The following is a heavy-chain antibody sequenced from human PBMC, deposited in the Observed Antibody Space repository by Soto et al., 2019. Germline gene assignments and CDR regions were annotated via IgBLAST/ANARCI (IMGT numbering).Heavy chain of an antibody. CDR3: ARVRYSGYDYYVDY. CDR2: LSYSGRS. CDR1: GDSISSYY. D-gene: IGHD5-12*01. Sequence: SETLSLTCTVSGDSISSYYWSWIRQPPGKGLERIGYLSYSGRSNYNPSLKSRATISLDTSKNQFSLKLTSVTSADTAVYYCARVRYSGYDYYVDYWGQGTLVTVS. V-gene: IGHV4-59*01. J-gene: IGHJ4*02.